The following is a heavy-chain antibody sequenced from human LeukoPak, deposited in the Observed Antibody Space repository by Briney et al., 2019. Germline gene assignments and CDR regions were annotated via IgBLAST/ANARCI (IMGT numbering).Heavy chain of an antibody. D-gene: IGHD1-26*01. CDR2: ISGSGGST. Sequence: GGSLRLSCAAFGFTFSNYAMSWVRQAPGKGLEWVSAISGSGGSTYYADSVKGRSTISRDNSKNTLYLQMNSLRVEDTAVYYCTHTGSYSDYWGQGTLVTVSS. CDR1: GFTFSNYA. J-gene: IGHJ4*02. V-gene: IGHV3-23*01. CDR3: THTGSYSDY.